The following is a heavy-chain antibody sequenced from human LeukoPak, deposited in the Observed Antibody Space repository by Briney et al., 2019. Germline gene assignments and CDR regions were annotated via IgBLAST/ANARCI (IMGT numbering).Heavy chain of an antibody. D-gene: IGHD2-15*01. J-gene: IGHJ5*02. Sequence: GGSLRLSCAASGFTFSSYGMHWVRQAPGKGLEGVAVISYDGSNKYYADSVKGRFTISRDNSKNPLYLQMNSLRAEDTAVYYCAKARDIVVVVAPLWFDPWGQGTLVTVSS. CDR3: AKARDIVVVVAPLWFDP. V-gene: IGHV3-30*18. CDR1: GFTFSSYG. CDR2: ISYDGSNK.